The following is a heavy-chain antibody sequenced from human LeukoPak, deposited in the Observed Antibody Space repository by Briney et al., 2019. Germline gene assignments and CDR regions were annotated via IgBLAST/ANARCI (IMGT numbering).Heavy chain of an antibody. J-gene: IGHJ4*02. CDR2: ISAYNGNT. Sequence: ASVKVSCKASGYTFTGYYMHWVRQAPGQGLEWMGWISAYNGNTNYAQKLQGRVTMTTDTSTSTAYMELRSLRSDDTAVYYCARVGVKSSGWYGGNYWGQGTLVTVSS. V-gene: IGHV1-18*04. CDR1: GYTFTGYY. D-gene: IGHD6-19*01. CDR3: ARVGVKSSGWYGGNY.